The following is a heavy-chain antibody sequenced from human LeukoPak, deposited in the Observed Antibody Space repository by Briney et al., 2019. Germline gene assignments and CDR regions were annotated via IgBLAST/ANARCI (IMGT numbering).Heavy chain of an antibody. V-gene: IGHV3-23*01. Sequence: PGGSLRLSCAASGFTFSSYAMSWVRQAPGKGLEWVSAISGSGGSTYYADSVKGRFTISRDNSKNTLYLQMNSLRAEDTAVYYCAKDGFLERELRLFDYWGQGTLVTVSS. CDR3: AKDGFLERELRLFDY. D-gene: IGHD1-26*01. CDR2: ISGSGGST. J-gene: IGHJ4*02. CDR1: GFTFSSYA.